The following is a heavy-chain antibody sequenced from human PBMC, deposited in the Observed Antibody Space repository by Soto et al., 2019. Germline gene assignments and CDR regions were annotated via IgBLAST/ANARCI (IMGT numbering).Heavy chain of an antibody. J-gene: IGHJ4*02. CDR3: AKDSHLYGYQCPADY. CDR1: GFTFSSYG. V-gene: IGHV3-30*18. CDR2: ISYDGSNK. D-gene: IGHD5-18*01. Sequence: LRLSCAASGFTFSSYGMHWVRQAPGKGLEWVAVISYDGSNKYYADSVKGRFTISRDNSKNTLYLQMNSLRAEDTAVYYCAKDSHLYGYQCPADYWGQGTLVTVSS.